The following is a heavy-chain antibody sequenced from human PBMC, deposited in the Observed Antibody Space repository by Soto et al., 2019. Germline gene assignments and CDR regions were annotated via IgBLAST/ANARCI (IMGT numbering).Heavy chain of an antibody. CDR3: ARGGFCISTSCPPLFDS. D-gene: IGHD2-2*01. J-gene: IGHJ4*02. CDR2: IYSDGST. V-gene: IGHV3-53*01. Sequence: PGGSLRLSCAASGFTVSSNYMSWVRQAPGKGLEWVSVIYSDGSTNYADSVKGRFTVSRDNSENTVYLQMNILRAEDTAVYYCARGGFCISTSCPPLFDSWGQGTLVTVSS. CDR1: GFTVSSNY.